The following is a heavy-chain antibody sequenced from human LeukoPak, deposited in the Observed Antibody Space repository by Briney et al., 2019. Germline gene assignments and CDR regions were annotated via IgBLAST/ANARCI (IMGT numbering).Heavy chain of an antibody. Sequence: PSETLSLTCTVSGGSISSYYWSWIRQPAGKGLEWIGRIDTSGNTNYKPSLKSRVTMSVDTSKNQFSLKLSSVTAADTAVYYCARVGYDSSGYYRDPENDYYYYYMDVWGKGTTVTISS. CDR1: GGSISSYY. V-gene: IGHV4-4*07. CDR2: IDTSGNT. CDR3: ARVGYDSSGYYRDPENDYYYYYMDV. J-gene: IGHJ6*03. D-gene: IGHD3-22*01.